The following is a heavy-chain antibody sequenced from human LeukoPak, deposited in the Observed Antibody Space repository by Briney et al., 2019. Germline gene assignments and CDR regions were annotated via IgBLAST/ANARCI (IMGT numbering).Heavy chain of an antibody. CDR1: GFTFSSYS. V-gene: IGHV3-21*01. D-gene: IGHD3-22*01. J-gene: IGHJ4*02. CDR3: ARADRGYYGSSGYYLHDY. CDR2: ISSSSSYI. Sequence: GGSLRLSCAASGFTFSSYSMNWVRQAPGKGLEWVSSISSSSSYIYYADSVKGRFTISRDNAKNSLYLQMNSLRAEDTAVYYCARADRGYYGSSGYYLHDYWGQGTLVTVSS.